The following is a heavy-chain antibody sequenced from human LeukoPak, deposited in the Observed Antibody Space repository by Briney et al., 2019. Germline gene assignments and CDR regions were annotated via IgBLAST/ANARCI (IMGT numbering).Heavy chain of an antibody. Sequence: GGSLRLSCAASGYTVSSNYMSWVRQAPGKGLEWVSVIYSGGSTYYADSVKGRFTISRDNSKNTLYLQMNSLRAEDTAVYYCARENVIGYSSSRGWFDPWGQGTLVTVSS. CDR1: GYTVSSNY. CDR2: IYSGGST. V-gene: IGHV3-66*01. CDR3: ARENVIGYSSSRGWFDP. J-gene: IGHJ5*02. D-gene: IGHD6-13*01.